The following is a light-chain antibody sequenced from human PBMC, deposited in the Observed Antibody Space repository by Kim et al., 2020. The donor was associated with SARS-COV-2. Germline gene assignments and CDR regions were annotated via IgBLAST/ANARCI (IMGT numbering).Light chain of an antibody. CDR3: QAWDSHVV. V-gene: IGLV3-1*01. Sequence: VSVYPGQTASITCSGDKLGDKYACWYQQKPGQSPVLVIYQDSKRPSGIPERFSGSNSGNTATLTISGTQAMDEADYYCQAWDSHVVFGGGTQLTVL. CDR1: KLGDKY. CDR2: QDS. J-gene: IGLJ2*01.